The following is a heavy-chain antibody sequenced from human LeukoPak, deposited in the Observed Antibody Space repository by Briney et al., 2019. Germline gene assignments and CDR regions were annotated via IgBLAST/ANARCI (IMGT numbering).Heavy chain of an antibody. CDR1: GGTFSSYA. Sequence: ASVMVSCKASGGTFSSYAISWVRQAPGQGLEWMGGIIPIFGTANYAQKFQGRVTITTDESTSTAYMELSSLRSEDTAVYYCARHENYYDSSGYYDFDYWGQGTLVTVSS. D-gene: IGHD3-22*01. V-gene: IGHV1-69*05. CDR3: ARHENYYDSSGYYDFDY. J-gene: IGHJ4*02. CDR2: IIPIFGTA.